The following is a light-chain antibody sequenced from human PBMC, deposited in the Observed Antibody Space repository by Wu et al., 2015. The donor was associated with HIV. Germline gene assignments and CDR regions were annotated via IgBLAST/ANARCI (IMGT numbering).Light chain of an antibody. V-gene: IGKV3-11*01. CDR3: QQRRSWPLS. Sequence: EIVLTQSPATLSSSPGERVTLSCRASQSVSSHLAWYQHKPGQAPRLLIYGASNGATGIPARFSGSGSGTDFTLTISSLEPEDFAVYYCQQRRSWPLSFGGGTKVEIK. CDR1: QSVSSH. CDR2: GAS. J-gene: IGKJ4*01.